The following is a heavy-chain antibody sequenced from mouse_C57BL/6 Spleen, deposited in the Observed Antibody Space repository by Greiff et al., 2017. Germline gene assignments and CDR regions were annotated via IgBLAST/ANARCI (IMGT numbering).Heavy chain of an antibody. J-gene: IGHJ3*01. CDR1: GFSLTSYG. V-gene: IGHV2-2*01. CDR3: ASPEFITTVGFAY. Sequence: QVQLKQSGPGLVQPSQSLSITCTVSGFSLTSYGVHWVRQSPGKGLEWLGVIWSGGSTDYNAAFISRLSISKDNSKSQVFFKMNSLQADDTAMYYCASPEFITTVGFAYWGQGTLVTVSA. D-gene: IGHD1-1*01. CDR2: IWSGGST.